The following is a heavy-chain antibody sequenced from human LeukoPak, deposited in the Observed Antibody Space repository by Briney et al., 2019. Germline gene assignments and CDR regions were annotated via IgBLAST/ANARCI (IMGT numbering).Heavy chain of an antibody. CDR1: GFTFTSYA. CDR2: ISCSGGST. V-gene: IGHV3-23*01. J-gene: IGHJ4*02. Sequence: GGSLRLSCAASGFTFTSYAMTWVRQAPGKGLEWVSSISCSGGSTYYADSVKGRFTISRDNPKNTLYLQMNSLRAEDTATYYCARGIEMATIWSPLAYWGQGTLVTVSS. D-gene: IGHD5-24*01. CDR3: ARGIEMATIWSPLAY.